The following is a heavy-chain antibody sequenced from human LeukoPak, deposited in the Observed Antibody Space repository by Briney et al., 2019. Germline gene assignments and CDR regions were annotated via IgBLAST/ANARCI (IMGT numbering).Heavy chain of an antibody. CDR3: ARDSCLMVRGVIINGNWFDP. CDR2: ISAYNGNT. CDR1: GYTFTSYG. D-gene: IGHD3-10*01. J-gene: IGHJ5*02. Sequence: ASVKVSCKASGYTFTSYGISWVRQAPGQGLEWMGWISAYNGNTNYAQKLQGRVTMTTDTSTSTAYMELRSLRSDDTAVYYCARDSCLMVRGVIINGNWFDPWGQGTLVTVSS. V-gene: IGHV1-18*01.